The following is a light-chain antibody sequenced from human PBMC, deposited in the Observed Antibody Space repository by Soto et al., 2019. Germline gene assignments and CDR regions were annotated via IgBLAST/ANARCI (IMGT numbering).Light chain of an antibody. CDR2: DAS. CDR1: QSISIW. Sequence: DIQMTQSPSTLSASVGDRVNITCRASQSISIWLAWYQQKPGKAPNILIYDASTLVSGVPSRFNGSRSRTEYTITISSRQPDDFATYYCQQYNNYFSWTFGQGTKVEIK. CDR3: QQYNNYFSWT. V-gene: IGKV1-5*01. J-gene: IGKJ1*01.